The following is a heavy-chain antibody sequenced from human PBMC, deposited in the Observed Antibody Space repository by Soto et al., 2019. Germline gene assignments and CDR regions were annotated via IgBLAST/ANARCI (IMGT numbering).Heavy chain of an antibody. D-gene: IGHD3-3*01. J-gene: IGHJ4*02. Sequence: QVQLVQSGAEVKKPGASVKVSCKASGYTFTGYYMHWVRQAPGQGLEWMGWINPNSGGTNYAQKFQGRVTMTRDTSISTAYRELSRLRSDDTAVYYCARVRRSSVGVVEKYYFDYWGQGTLVTVSS. CDR3: ARVRRSSVGVVEKYYFDY. CDR2: INPNSGGT. V-gene: IGHV1-2*02. CDR1: GYTFTGYY.